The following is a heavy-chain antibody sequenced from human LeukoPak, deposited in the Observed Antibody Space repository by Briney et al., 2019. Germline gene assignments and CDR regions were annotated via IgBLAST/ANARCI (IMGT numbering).Heavy chain of an antibody. CDR3: ARDVAKGGSYRDY. V-gene: IGHV3-33*01. Sequence: GGSLRLSCAASGFTFSSYGMHWVRQAPGKGLEWVAVIWYDGSNKYYADSVKGRFTISRDNPKNTLYLQMNSLRAEDTAVYYCARDVAKGGSYRDYWGQGTLVTVSS. CDR2: IWYDGSNK. J-gene: IGHJ4*02. D-gene: IGHD1-26*01. CDR1: GFTFSSYG.